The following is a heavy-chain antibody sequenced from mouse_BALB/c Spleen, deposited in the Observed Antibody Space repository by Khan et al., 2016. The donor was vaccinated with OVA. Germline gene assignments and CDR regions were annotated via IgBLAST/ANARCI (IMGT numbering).Heavy chain of an antibody. Sequence: QVQLKESGAELAKPGASVKMSCKASGYTFTSYWMHWVKQRPGQGLEWIGYINPSTGYTEYNQKFKDKATLTADKSSSTAYMQLSRLTSEDSAVYYCARYYDNYYYAMDYWGQGTSVTVSS. D-gene: IGHD2-1*01. CDR1: GYTFTSYW. J-gene: IGHJ4*01. CDR2: INPSTGYT. CDR3: ARYYDNYYYAMDY. V-gene: IGHV1-7*01.